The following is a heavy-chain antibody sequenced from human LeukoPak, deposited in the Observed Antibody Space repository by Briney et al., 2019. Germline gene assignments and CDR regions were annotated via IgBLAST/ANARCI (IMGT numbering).Heavy chain of an antibody. CDR3: ARVGFRADNHHGSGSYYN. D-gene: IGHD3-10*01. V-gene: IGHV3-21*01. Sequence: GGSLRLPCAASGFTFSSDSMNWVRQAPGKGLEWVTSITSNSGYIYYADSVKGRFTISRDNAKNSVYLQMNSLRAEDTAVYYCARVGFRADNHHGSGSYYNWGQGTLVTVSS. CDR2: ITSNSGYI. J-gene: IGHJ4*02. CDR1: GFTFSSDS.